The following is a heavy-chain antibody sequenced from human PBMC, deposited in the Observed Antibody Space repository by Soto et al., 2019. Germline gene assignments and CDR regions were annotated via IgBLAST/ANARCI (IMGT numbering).Heavy chain of an antibody. J-gene: IGHJ5*02. V-gene: IGHV6-1*01. Sequence: KQSQTLSLTCAISGDSVSSNSAAWNWIRQSPSRGLEWLGRTYYRSKWNNDYAVSVKSRITINPDTSKNQFSLQLNSVTPEDTAVYYCAREGGYYGSGGYNWSDPWGQGTLVTVSS. D-gene: IGHD3-10*01. CDR1: GDSVSSNSAA. CDR3: AREGGYYGSGGYNWSDP. CDR2: TYYRSKWNN.